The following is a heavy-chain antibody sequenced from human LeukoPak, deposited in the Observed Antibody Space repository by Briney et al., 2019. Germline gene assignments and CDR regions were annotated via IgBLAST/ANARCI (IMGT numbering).Heavy chain of an antibody. CDR2: ISGSGGST. J-gene: IGHJ6*03. Sequence: GGSLRLSCAASGFTFSSYAMSWVRQAPGKGLEWASAISGSGGSTYYADSVKGRFTISRDNSKNTLYLQMNSLRAEDTAVYYCAKDLKRSNVGDDYYYMDVWGKGTTVTVSS. CDR3: AKDLKRSNVGDDYYYMDV. CDR1: GFTFSSYA. V-gene: IGHV3-23*01. D-gene: IGHD3-16*01.